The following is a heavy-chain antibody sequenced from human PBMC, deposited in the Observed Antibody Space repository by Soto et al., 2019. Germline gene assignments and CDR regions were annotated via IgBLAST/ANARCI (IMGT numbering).Heavy chain of an antibody. J-gene: IGHJ6*02. V-gene: IGHV2-70*01. Sequence: SVPTLVNPTQTLTLPCTFSGFSLSTSGMCVSWIRQPPGKALEWLALIDWEDDKYYSTSLKTRLTISKDTSKNQGGLTMTNLDPVDTATYYCAPILCSSGGGSYQDVLDVWGRGTTV. CDR1: GFSLSTSGMC. CDR2: IDWEDDK. D-gene: IGHD3-10*01. CDR3: APILCSSGGGSYQDVLDV.